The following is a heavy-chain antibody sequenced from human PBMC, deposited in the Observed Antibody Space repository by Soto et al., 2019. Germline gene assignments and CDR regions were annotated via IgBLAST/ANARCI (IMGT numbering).Heavy chain of an antibody. CDR3: AHPRGYGVFDAYDI. J-gene: IGHJ3*02. Sequence: VQLVESGGGLVKPGGSLRLSCAASGFTFSTYAMSWVRQAPGKGLEWISAISGSGGDTYYAGSVKGRFTISRDNSINLLYLQMNSLTTEDTALYFCAHPRGYGVFDAYDIWGQGAMVTVSS. CDR1: GFTFSTYA. V-gene: IGHV3-23*04. D-gene: IGHD4-17*01. CDR2: ISGSGGDT.